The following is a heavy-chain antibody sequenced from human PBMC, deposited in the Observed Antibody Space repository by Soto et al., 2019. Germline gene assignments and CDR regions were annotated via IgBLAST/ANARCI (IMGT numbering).Heavy chain of an antibody. Sequence: GGSLRLSCAASGFTFDDYGMHWVRQVPGKGLEWVSFISWNGATTYYAGSVEGRFTVSRDNTKNSLYLQMNSLRIEDTALYYCARDTLRYDNDSPDYWGQGTLVTVYS. CDR2: ISWNGATT. D-gene: IGHD3-22*01. CDR1: GFTFDDYG. J-gene: IGHJ4*02. CDR3: ARDTLRYDNDSPDY. V-gene: IGHV3-43*01.